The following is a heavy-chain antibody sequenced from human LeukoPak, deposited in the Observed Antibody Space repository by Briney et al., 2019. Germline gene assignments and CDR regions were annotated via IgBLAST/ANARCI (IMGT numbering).Heavy chain of an antibody. CDR2: INHSGST. CDR1: GGSFSGYY. J-gene: IGHJ4*02. CDR3: ARSLAAAGTGFDY. Sequence: SETLSLTRAVYGGSFSGYYWSWIRQPPGKGLEWIGEINHSGSTNYNPSLKSRVTISVDTSKNQFSLKLSSVTAADTAVYYCARSLAAAGTGFDYWGQGTLVTVSS. V-gene: IGHV4-34*01. D-gene: IGHD6-13*01.